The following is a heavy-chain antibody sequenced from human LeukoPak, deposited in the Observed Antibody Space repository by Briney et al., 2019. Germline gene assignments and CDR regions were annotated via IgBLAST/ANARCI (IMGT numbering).Heavy chain of an antibody. CDR3: ATSSGGLYCGGDCYIDY. CDR1: GFTFTTYS. CDR2: ISRSSSTI. J-gene: IGHJ4*02. D-gene: IGHD2-21*01. V-gene: IGHV3-48*04. Sequence: GGSLRLSCAASGFTFTTYSMNWVRQAPGKGLEWVSYISRSSSTIYYADSVKGRFTISRDNAKNSLYLQMNSLRAEDTAVYYCATSSGGLYCGGDCYIDYWGRGTLVSVSS.